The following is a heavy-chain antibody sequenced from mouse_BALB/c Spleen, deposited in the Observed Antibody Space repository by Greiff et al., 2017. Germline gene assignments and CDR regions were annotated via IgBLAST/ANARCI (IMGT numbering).Heavy chain of an antibody. CDR2: ISYDGSN. D-gene: IGHD2-1*01. J-gene: IGHJ4*01. V-gene: IGHV3-6*02. CDR1: GYSITSGYY. Sequence: EVKLQESGPGLVKPSQSLSLTCSVTGYSITSGYYWNWIRQFPGNKLEWMGYISYDGSNNYNPSLKNRISITRDTSKNQFFLKLNSVTTEDTATYYCARAGDIYGNYGRDYYAMDYWGQGTSVTVSS. CDR3: ARAGDIYGNYGRDYYAMDY.